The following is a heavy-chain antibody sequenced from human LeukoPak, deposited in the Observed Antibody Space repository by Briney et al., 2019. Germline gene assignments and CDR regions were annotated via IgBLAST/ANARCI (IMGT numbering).Heavy chain of an antibody. CDR2: INPSGGST. D-gene: IGHD3-22*01. V-gene: IGHV1-46*01. CDR3: ARDYVVNYYDSSGYQRGGDAVDI. J-gene: IGHJ3*02. Sequence: ASVKVSCKASGYIFTSYYIHWVRQAPGHGLEWMGIINPSGGSTSNAQKFQGRVTMTRDTSTRTVYMELSSLRSEDTAVYYCARDYVVNYYDSSGYQRGGDAVDIWGQGTMVTVSS. CDR1: GYIFTSYY.